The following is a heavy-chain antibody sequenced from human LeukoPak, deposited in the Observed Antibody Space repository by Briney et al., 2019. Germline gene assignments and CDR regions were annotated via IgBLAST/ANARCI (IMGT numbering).Heavy chain of an antibody. CDR1: GFTFSSYE. Sequence: PGGSLRLSCAASGFTFSSYEMNWVRQAPGKGLEWVATIKQDGSEKYYVDSVKGRFTISRDNSKNTLYLEMDSLRPEDTAVYYCARAQHRGWGFDYWGQGTLVTVSS. CDR2: IKQDGSEK. D-gene: IGHD1-26*01. V-gene: IGHV3-7*04. CDR3: ARAQHRGWGFDY. J-gene: IGHJ4*02.